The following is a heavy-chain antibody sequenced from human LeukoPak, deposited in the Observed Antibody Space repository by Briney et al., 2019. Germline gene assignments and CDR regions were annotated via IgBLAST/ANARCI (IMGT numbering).Heavy chain of an antibody. D-gene: IGHD6-13*01. CDR3: ARASEGIGYFDA. CDR2: IYHNGRT. J-gene: IGHJ4*02. CDR1: GASFSNDY. Sequence: SETLSLTCTVSGASFSNDYWSWIRQSPGKGLEWVGYIYHNGRTNYNPSLKSRITMSIDTSKNQFSLKVISVTAADTAVYYCARASEGIGYFDAWGRGSLVTVSS. V-gene: IGHV4-59*01.